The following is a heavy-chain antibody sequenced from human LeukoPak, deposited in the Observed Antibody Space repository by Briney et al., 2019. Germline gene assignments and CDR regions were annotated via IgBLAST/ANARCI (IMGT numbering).Heavy chain of an antibody. CDR3: ARGGHYDFWSGYTGYYYYYYMDV. Sequence: PSETLSLTCTVSGGSISSYYWSWTRQPPGKGLEWIGYIYYSGSTNYNPSLKSRVTISVDTSKNQFSLKLSSVTAADTAVYYCARGGHYDFWSGYTGYYYYYYMDVWGKGTTVTVSS. CDR1: GGSISSYY. D-gene: IGHD3-3*01. J-gene: IGHJ6*03. V-gene: IGHV4-59*01. CDR2: IYYSGST.